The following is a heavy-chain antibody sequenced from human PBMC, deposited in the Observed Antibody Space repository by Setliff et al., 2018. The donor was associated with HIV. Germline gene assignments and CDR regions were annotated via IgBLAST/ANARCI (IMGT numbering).Heavy chain of an antibody. CDR3: ARGSKGGFLDY. V-gene: IGHV4-34*01. J-gene: IGHJ4*02. CDR2: INHNKSS. CDR1: GESLSDYY. Sequence: SETLSLTCAVYGESLSDYYWSWIRQPPEKGLEWIGEINHNKSSDYNPSLKSRVTISVDMSKNQFSLKLSSVTAADTAVYYCARGSKGGFLDYWGQGTLVTVSS. D-gene: IGHD3-10*01.